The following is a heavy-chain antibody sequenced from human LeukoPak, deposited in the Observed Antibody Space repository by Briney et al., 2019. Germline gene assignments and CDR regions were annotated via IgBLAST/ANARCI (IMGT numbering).Heavy chain of an antibody. V-gene: IGHV3-43*01. Sequence: GGSLRLSCAASGFTFDDYTIHWVRQAPGKGLEWVSLISWDGGSTYYADSVKGRFTISRDNAKNSLYLQMNSLRDEDMALYYCARVQCSRLSKGAFDLWGQGTMVIVSS. J-gene: IGHJ3*01. CDR2: ISWDGGST. CDR3: ARVQCSRLSKGAFDL. D-gene: IGHD6-6*01. CDR1: GFTFDDYT.